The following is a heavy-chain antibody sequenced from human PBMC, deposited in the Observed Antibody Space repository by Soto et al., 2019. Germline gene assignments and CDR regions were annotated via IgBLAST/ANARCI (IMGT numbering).Heavy chain of an antibody. J-gene: IGHJ4*02. CDR1: GFTFTRYS. V-gene: IGHV3-21*06. CDR2: ISSTTNYI. CDR3: ARESEDLSSNLDY. Sequence: EVLLVESGGGLVKPGGSLRLSCAASGFTFTRYSMNWVRQAPGKGLEWVASISSTTNYIYYGESLKGRLTISRDNAKSSMYLQMNTLRAEDTAVYYCARESEDLSSNLDYWGQGTLVTVSS.